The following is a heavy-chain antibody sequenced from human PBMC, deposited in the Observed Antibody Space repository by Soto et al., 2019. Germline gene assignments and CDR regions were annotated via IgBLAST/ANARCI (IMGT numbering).Heavy chain of an antibody. CDR2: ISAYNGKT. D-gene: IGHD4-17*01. V-gene: IGHV1-18*04. Sequence: QVQLVQSGAEVKKPGASVKVSCKASGYTFTSYGISWVRQAPGQGLEWMGWISAYNGKTNYAQKLQGRVTMTTDTSTSTAYMELRSLRSDDTAVYYCARAAYGGNFRVSGFDYWGQGTLVTVSS. CDR3: ARAAYGGNFRVSGFDY. J-gene: IGHJ4*02. CDR1: GYTFTSYG.